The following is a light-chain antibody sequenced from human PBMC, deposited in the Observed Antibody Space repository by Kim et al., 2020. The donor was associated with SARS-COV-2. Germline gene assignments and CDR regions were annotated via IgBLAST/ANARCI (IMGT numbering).Light chain of an antibody. J-gene: IGKJ2*01. V-gene: IGKV3-20*01. Sequence: EIVLTQSPGTLSLSPGERATLSCRTSETISSDYVAWYRHKPGQAPRLLIYGASTRATGIPERFSGSGSGTDFTLTISRLEPGDFAVYYCQQYDPSFPYTFGQGTKLEI. CDR2: GAS. CDR3: QQYDPSFPYT. CDR1: ETISSDY.